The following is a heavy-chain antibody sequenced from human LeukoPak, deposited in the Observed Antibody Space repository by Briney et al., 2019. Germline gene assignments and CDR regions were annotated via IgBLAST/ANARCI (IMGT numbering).Heavy chain of an antibody. V-gene: IGHV1-18*01. CDR1: GYLFSSYG. Sequence: VSVKVSCKASGYLFSSYGISWVRQAPGQGLEWMGWISAYNGNTKYAQKLQGRVTMTTDTSTSTAYMELRSLRSDDTAVYFCAKDRPYSTSSHFFDYWGQGTLVTVSS. CDR3: AKDRPYSTSSHFFDY. J-gene: IGHJ4*02. CDR2: ISAYNGNT. D-gene: IGHD6-6*01.